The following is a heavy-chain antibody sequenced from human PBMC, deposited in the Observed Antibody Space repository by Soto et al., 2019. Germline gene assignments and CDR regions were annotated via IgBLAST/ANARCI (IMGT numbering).Heavy chain of an antibody. V-gene: IGHV3-23*01. CDR2: ISGSGGST. J-gene: IGHJ6*02. D-gene: IGHD3-3*01. CDR3: ARHLRFLEWLLHYYGMDV. Sequence: HPGGSLRLSCAASGFTFFHYAMTWVRQTPGKGLEWVSAISGSGGSTYYADSVKGRFTISRDNSKNTLYLQMNSLRAEDTAVYYCARHLRFLEWLLHYYGMDVWGQGTTVTVSS. CDR1: GFTFFHYA.